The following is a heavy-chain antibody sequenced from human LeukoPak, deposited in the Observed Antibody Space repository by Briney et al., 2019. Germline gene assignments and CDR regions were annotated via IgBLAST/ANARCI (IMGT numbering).Heavy chain of an antibody. V-gene: IGHV4-59*08. Sequence: SETLSLTCTVSGDSITNSYWNWIRQPPGRGLEWIGRISYGGGTNYNPSLKSRDIISPDTSKNQFSLELTSVTAADTAIYYCAQRIIEPRENGDSNWLAPWGQGTLVTVSS. CDR1: GDSITNSY. CDR3: AQRIIEPRENGDSNWLAP. D-gene: IGHD4-17*01. CDR2: ISYGGGT. J-gene: IGHJ5*01.